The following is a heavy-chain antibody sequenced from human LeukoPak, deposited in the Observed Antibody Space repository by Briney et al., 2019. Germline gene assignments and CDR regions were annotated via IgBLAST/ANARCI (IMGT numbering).Heavy chain of an antibody. CDR1: GLTFNNYA. D-gene: IGHD6-13*01. CDR3: AKDRGRQLETHFDS. Sequence: PGGSLRLSCAASGLTFNNYAMSWVRQAPGKGLEWVSAMSSSGGRIYYADSVKGRFTISRDNTKNTLYLQMNSLRAEDTAVYYCAKDRGRQLETHFDSWGQGTLVIVSS. CDR2: MSSSGGRI. V-gene: IGHV3-23*01. J-gene: IGHJ4*02.